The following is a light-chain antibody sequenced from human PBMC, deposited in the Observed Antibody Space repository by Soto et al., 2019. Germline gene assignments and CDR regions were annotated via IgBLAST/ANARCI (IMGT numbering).Light chain of an antibody. CDR1: QSISSW. J-gene: IGKJ1*01. V-gene: IGKV1-5*01. CDR2: DAS. Sequence: IPMTQSPSTMSASVGDRVTIPCRASQSISSWLAWYQQKPGKAPKLLIYDASSLESGVPSRFSGSGSGTEFTLTISSLQPDDFATYYCQQYNIYSWTFGQGTKVDIK. CDR3: QQYNIYSWT.